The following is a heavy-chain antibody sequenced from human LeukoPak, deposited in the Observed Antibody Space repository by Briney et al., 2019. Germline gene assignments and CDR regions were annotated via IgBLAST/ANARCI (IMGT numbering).Heavy chain of an antibody. J-gene: IGHJ6*03. Sequence: SETLSLTCAVYGGSFSGYYWSWIRQPPGKGLEWIGEINHSGSTSYNPSLKSRVTISVDTSKNQFSLKLSSVTAADTAVYYCARGLKQWLVRYYYYYYMDVWGKGTTVTVSS. CDR2: INHSGST. CDR1: GGSFSGYY. V-gene: IGHV4-34*01. CDR3: ARGLKQWLVRYYYYYYMDV. D-gene: IGHD6-19*01.